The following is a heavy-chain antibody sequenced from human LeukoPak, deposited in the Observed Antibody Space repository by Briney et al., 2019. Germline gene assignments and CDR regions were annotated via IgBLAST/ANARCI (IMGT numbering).Heavy chain of an antibody. D-gene: IGHD6-13*01. CDR3: ARGGDSSNWYAGYFDY. CDR2: IKSDGSST. Sequence: GGSLRLSCAASGFTFSNYWMHWVRQAPGKGPVWVSRIKSDGSSTRFADSVQGRFTISRDNGKNTLYLQMNSLRAEDTAVYYCARGGDSSNWYAGYFDYWGQGALVTVSS. CDR1: GFTFSNYW. J-gene: IGHJ4*02. V-gene: IGHV3-74*01.